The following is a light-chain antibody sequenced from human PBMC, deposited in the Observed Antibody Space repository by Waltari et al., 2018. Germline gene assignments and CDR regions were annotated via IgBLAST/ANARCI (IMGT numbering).Light chain of an antibody. CDR1: SGSLSSTSY. CDR2: KGL. V-gene: IGLV8-61*01. CDR3: ALYMGSGIWV. Sequence: QTVVTQEPSLSVSPGGTVTLTCALSSGSLSSTSYATWYQQTPGQAPLPLVYKGLIWSSGVPDRVAGSILGNKAALTMTGAQADDGSDYYCALYMGSGIWVFGGGTRLTVL. J-gene: IGLJ3*02.